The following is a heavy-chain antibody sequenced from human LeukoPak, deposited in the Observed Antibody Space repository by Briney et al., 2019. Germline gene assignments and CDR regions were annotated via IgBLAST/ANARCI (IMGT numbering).Heavy chain of an antibody. CDR1: GCGFTNYW. D-gene: IGHD3-22*01. Sequence: GAALKISCDAAGCGFTNYWIGCGRRMPGKGLEGMVSIYPDDSESKYSPSFQGQVTISADKSISTASLQWSSLKASDTAMYYCARSRDSSGYYYLIWGEGTLVTVSS. V-gene: IGHV5-51*01. J-gene: IGHJ4*02. CDR2: IYPDDSES. CDR3: ARSRDSSGYYYLI.